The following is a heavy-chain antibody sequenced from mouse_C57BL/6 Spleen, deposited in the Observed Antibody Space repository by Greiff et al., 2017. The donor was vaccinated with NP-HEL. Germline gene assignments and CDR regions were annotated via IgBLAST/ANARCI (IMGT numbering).Heavy chain of an antibody. D-gene: IGHD1-1*01. V-gene: IGHV1-9*01. CDR1: GYTFTGYW. J-gene: IGHJ2*01. CDR2: ILPGSGST. Sequence: QVQLKQSGAELMKPGASVKLSCKATGYTFTGYWIAWVKQRPGPGLEWIGEILPGSGSTNYNENFKGKATFTADTSYNTAYMQLSSLTTEDSAIYYCARKIITTVVVYPFDYWGQGTTLTVSS. CDR3: ARKIITTVVVYPFDY.